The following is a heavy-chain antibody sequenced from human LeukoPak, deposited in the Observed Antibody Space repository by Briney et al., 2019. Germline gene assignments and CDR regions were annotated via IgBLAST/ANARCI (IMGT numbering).Heavy chain of an antibody. CDR2: ISGSGGST. CDR1: GFTFSSYA. Sequence: PGGSLRLSCAASGFTFSSYAMTWVRQAPGKGLEWVSGISGSGGSTYYADSVKGRFTISKDNSKNTLYLQMNSLRAEDTAVYYCAKSGSGWYSDYWGQGTLVTVS. V-gene: IGHV3-23*01. CDR3: AKSGSGWYSDY. J-gene: IGHJ4*02. D-gene: IGHD6-19*01.